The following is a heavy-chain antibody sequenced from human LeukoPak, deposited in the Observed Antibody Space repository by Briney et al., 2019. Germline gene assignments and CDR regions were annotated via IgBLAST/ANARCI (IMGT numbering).Heavy chain of an antibody. CDR2: INHSGCT. Sequence: SETLSLTCAVYGGSFSGYYWSWIRQPPGKGLECIGEINHSGCTNYNPSLKSRVTISVDTSKNQFSLKLSSVTAADTAVYYCACRGYYDFWSGYYGDDAFDIWGQGTMVTVSS. D-gene: IGHD3-3*01. CDR3: ACRGYYDFWSGYYGDDAFDI. V-gene: IGHV4-34*01. CDR1: GGSFSGYY. J-gene: IGHJ3*02.